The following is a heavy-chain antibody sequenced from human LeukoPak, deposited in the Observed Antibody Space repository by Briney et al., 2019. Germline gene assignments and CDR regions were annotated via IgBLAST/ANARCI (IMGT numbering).Heavy chain of an antibody. Sequence: GGSLRLSCAASGFTFSNYAMLWVRQAPGKGLEYVSAIGSNGGSTYYANSVKGRFTISRDNSKNTLYLQMGGPRAEDMAVYYCARPKSIAVRINYWYFDLWGRGTLVTVSS. V-gene: IGHV3-64*01. D-gene: IGHD6-6*01. J-gene: IGHJ2*01. CDR1: GFTFSNYA. CDR3: ARPKSIAVRINYWYFDL. CDR2: IGSNGGST.